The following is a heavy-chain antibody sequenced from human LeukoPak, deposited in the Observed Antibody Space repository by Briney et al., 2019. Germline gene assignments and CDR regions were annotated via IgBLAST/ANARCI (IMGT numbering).Heavy chain of an antibody. CDR2: ISAYNGNT. Sequence: WASVKVSCKASGYTFTSYGISWVRQAPGQGLEWMGWISAYNGNTNYVQKLQGRVTMTIDTSTSTVYMELGSLRSDDTAVYYCARDGHRRYYYESSDYRFDYWGQGTLVTVSS. D-gene: IGHD3-22*01. V-gene: IGHV1-18*01. CDR1: GYTFTSYG. CDR3: ARDGHRRYYYESSDYRFDY. J-gene: IGHJ4*02.